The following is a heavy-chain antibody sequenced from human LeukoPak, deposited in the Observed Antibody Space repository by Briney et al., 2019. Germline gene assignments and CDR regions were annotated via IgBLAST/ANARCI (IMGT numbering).Heavy chain of an antibody. CDR1: GGTFSSYA. V-gene: IGHV1-46*03. CDR2: INPSGGST. J-gene: IGHJ4*02. CDR3: ARDWEMATIAPDY. Sequence: ASVKVSCKASGGTFSSYAISWVRQAPGQGLEWMGIINPSGGSTSYAQKFQGRATMTRDTSTSTVYMELSSLRSEDTAVYYCARDWEMATIAPDYWGQGTLVTVSS. D-gene: IGHD5-24*01.